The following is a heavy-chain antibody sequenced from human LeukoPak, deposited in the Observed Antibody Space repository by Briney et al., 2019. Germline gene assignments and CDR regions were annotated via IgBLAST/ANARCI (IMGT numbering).Heavy chain of an antibody. CDR3: ATYNGSYEMGSYYFDY. V-gene: IGHV4-59*01. CDR2: IYYSGST. Sequence: SETLSLTCTVSGGSISSYYWSWIRQPPGKGLEWIGYIYYSGSTNYNPSLKSRVTISVDTSKNQFSLKLSSVTAADTAVYYCATYNGSYEMGSYYFDYWGQGTLVTVSS. J-gene: IGHJ4*02. CDR1: GGSISSYY. D-gene: IGHD1-26*01.